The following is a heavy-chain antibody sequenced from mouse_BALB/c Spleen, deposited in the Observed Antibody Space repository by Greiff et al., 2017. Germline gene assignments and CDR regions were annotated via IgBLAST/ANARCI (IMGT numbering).Heavy chain of an antibody. J-gene: IGHJ4*01. Sequence: DVKLQESGTVLARPGASVKMSCKASGYTFTSYWMHWVKQRPGQGLEWIGAIYPGNSDTSYNQKFKGKAKLTAVTSTSTAYMELSSLTNEDSAVYYCTRSIYDGYYPHYYAMDYWGQGTSVTVSS. CDR2: IYPGNSDT. V-gene: IGHV1-5*01. CDR1: GYTFTSYW. CDR3: TRSIYDGYYPHYYAMDY. D-gene: IGHD2-3*01.